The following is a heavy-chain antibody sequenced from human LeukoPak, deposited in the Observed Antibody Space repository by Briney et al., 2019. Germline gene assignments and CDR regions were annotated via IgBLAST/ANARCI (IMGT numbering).Heavy chain of an antibody. CDR3: ARVNNWAFDY. V-gene: IGHV3-66*02. CDR1: GFAVSSNY. Sequence: GGSLRLSCAASGFAVSSNYLSWVRQAPGKGLEWVSVIYSGGSTYYADSVKGRFTISRDNSKNTLYLQMNSLRAEDTAVYYCARVNNWAFDYWGQGTLVTVSS. D-gene: IGHD1-20*01. J-gene: IGHJ4*02. CDR2: IYSGGST.